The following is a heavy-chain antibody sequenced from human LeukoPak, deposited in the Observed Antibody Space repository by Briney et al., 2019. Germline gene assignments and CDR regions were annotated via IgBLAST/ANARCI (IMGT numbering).Heavy chain of an antibody. CDR1: GFTFSSYA. CDR3: AKDTFGYSSGWYDY. J-gene: IGHJ4*02. Sequence: GGSLRLSCAASGFTFSSYAMSWVRQAPGKGLEWVSAISGSGGSTYYADSVKGRFTISRDNSKNTLYLQMNSLRAEDTAVYYCAKDTFGYSSGWYDYWGQGNLVTVSS. D-gene: IGHD6-19*01. V-gene: IGHV3-23*01. CDR2: ISGSGGST.